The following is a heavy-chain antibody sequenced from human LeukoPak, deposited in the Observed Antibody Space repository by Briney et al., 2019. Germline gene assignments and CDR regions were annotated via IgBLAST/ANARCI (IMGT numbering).Heavy chain of an antibody. J-gene: IGHJ4*02. CDR1: GFSFSRYW. CDR3: ARLKDDVTKFDY. CDR2: INKDVSRI. Sequence: GRSLRLSCAGSGFSFSRYWMAWVRQAPEKGLEWVASINKDVSRIHYVDSVKGRFTISRDNAKNSVFLHMNSLRVEDTAVYYCARLKDDVTKFDYWGRGTLVTVSS. V-gene: IGHV3-7*01. D-gene: IGHD2-8*01.